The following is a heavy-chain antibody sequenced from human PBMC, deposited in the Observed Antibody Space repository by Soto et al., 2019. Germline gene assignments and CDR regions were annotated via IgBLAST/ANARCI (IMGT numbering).Heavy chain of an antibody. V-gene: IGHV4-4*07. CDR1: GGTIIRYG. CDR2: IYPSGST. Sequence: SETMPLSCTVSGGTIIRYGWRWIRQPSGKGLEWIGRIYPSGSTNYSPSLKSRVTMSVDTSKNQLSLKLSSVTAADTAVYYCARGEIGNGYGMDVWGQGTTVTAP. J-gene: IGHJ6*02. D-gene: IGHD2-8*01. CDR3: ARGEIGNGYGMDV.